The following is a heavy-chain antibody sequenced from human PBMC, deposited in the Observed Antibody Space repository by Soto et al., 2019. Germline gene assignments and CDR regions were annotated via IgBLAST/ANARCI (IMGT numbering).Heavy chain of an antibody. J-gene: IGHJ4*02. CDR1: GYTFSNFW. CDR2: IYPGDHET. D-gene: IGHD6-13*01. Sequence: PGESLKISCLCSGYTFSNFWIAWVRHLPGKGLEWMGIIYPGDHETRYSPSFHGKVTISADKSINTAYLQWSSLEASDSAFYYCARSPRSSPYFDYWGQGALVTVSS. V-gene: IGHV5-51*03. CDR3: ARSPRSSPYFDY.